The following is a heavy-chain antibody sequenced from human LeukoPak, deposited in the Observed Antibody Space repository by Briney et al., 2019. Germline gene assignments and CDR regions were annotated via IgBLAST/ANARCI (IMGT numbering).Heavy chain of an antibody. CDR1: GYTFTNNY. V-gene: IGHV1-46*01. CDR3: ARSEGNWYFDL. J-gene: IGHJ2*01. Sequence: GASVKVSCKASGYTFTNNYLHWVRQAPGQGLEWMGIINPSGGSTSYAQKFQGRVTMTRDTSTSTVYMELSSLRSEDTAVYYCARSEGNWYFDLWGRGTLVTVSS. CDR2: INPSGGST.